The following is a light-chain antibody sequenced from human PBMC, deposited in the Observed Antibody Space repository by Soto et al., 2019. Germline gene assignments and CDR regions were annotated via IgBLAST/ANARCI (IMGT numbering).Light chain of an antibody. V-gene: IGKV3-11*01. CDR1: QSVSNY. CDR3: QQRSNWPPVT. J-gene: IGKJ4*01. CDR2: DAS. Sequence: DIVLTQSPATLSLSPGERATLSFRASQSVSNYLAWYQQKPGQAPRLLIYDASNRASGIPARFSGSGSGTDFTLTISSLDPEDFAVYYCQQRSNWPPVTFGGGTKV.